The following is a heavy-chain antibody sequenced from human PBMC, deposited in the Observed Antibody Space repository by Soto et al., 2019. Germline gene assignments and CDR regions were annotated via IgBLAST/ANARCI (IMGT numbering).Heavy chain of an antibody. V-gene: IGHV4-59*12. J-gene: IGHJ6*02. CDR2: IYYSGST. D-gene: IGHD3-10*01. CDR1: GGSISPYY. CDR3: ARSGNMVRGVIKYYYGMDV. Sequence: SETLSLTCTVSGGSISPYYWAWIRQPPGKGLEWVGYIYYSGSTSYNPSLKSRVTLSLETSKSQFSLKLSSVTAADTAVYYCARSGNMVRGVIKYYYGMDVWGQGTTVTVSS.